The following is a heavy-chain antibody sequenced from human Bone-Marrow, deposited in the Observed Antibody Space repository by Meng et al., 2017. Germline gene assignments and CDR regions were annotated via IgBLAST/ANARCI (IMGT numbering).Heavy chain of an antibody. CDR3: ARGGSKYSSYPIRD. J-gene: IGHJ4*02. CDR1: GYTFTGYY. D-gene: IGHD6-19*01. CDR2: INPNSGGT. Sequence: ASVKVSCKASGYTFTGYYMHWVRQAPGQGLEWMGRINPNSGGTNYAQKFQGRVTMTRNTSISTAYMELSSLRSEDTAVYYCARGGSKYSSYPIRDWGQGTLVTVSS. V-gene: IGHV1-2*06.